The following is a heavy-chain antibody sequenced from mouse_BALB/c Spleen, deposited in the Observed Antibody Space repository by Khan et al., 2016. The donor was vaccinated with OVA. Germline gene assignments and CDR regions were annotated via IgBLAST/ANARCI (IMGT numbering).Heavy chain of an antibody. CDR2: ISYSGNT. D-gene: IGHD2-4*01. J-gene: IGHJ3*01. V-gene: IGHV3-2*02. CDR1: GYSITSEFA. Sequence: LQQSGPGLVKPSQSLSLTCTVTGYSITSEFAWNWIRQFPGNKLEWMGYISYSGNTRYNPSLKSLISITRDTSRNQFLLQLNSVTTEDTATYYCARKDYYDYDPFPYWGQGTLVTVSA. CDR3: ARKDYYDYDPFPY.